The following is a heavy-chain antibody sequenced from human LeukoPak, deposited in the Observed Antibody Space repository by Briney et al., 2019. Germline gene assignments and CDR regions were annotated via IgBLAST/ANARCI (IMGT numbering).Heavy chain of an antibody. Sequence: KPSETLSLTCTVSGGSISSSGYYWGWLRHPPGKGLEWIGSMYYRGIPYYNPSLRSRVTMSVDTSKNQFSLQLSSVTAADTAVYYFARQGERWLPPPNFDYWGQGAQVTVSS. D-gene: IGHD5-24*01. CDR1: GGSISSSGYY. CDR3: ARQGERWLPPPNFDY. V-gene: IGHV4-39*01. J-gene: IGHJ4*02. CDR2: MYYRGIP.